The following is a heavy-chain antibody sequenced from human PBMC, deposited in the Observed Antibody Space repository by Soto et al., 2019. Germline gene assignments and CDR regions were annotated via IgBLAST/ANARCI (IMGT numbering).Heavy chain of an antibody. CDR3: ARDLAAVPRAFDS. CDR2: VYYTGTT. J-gene: IGHJ4*02. Sequence: SETLSLTCTVSGGSISSYFYIWVRQPPGKGLEWIGSVYYTGTTDYNPSLKSRVTISVDTSKTQFSLNLRSVTAADTAVYYCARDLAAVPRAFDSGGGGPLFTLPS. D-gene: IGHD6-13*01. CDR1: GGSISSYF. V-gene: IGHV4-59*01.